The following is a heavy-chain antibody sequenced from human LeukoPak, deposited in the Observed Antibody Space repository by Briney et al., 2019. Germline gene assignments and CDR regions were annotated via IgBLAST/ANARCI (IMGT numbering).Heavy chain of an antibody. D-gene: IGHD1-26*01. J-gene: IGHJ4*02. CDR1: GYTFTSYD. CDR2: MNPNSGNT. Sequence: ASVKVSCKASGYTFTSYDINWVRQATGQGLEWMGWMNPNSGNTGYAQKFQGRVTITRSTSISTAYMELSSLRSEDTAVYYCAKDRDRYSGSYFDYWGQGTLVTVSS. V-gene: IGHV1-8*03. CDR3: AKDRDRYSGSYFDY.